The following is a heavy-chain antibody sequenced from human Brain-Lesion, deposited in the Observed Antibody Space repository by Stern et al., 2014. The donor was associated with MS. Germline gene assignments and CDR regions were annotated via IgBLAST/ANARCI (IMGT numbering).Heavy chain of an antibody. CDR2: FDPDDGET. D-gene: IGHD1-26*01. J-gene: IGHJ4*02. V-gene: IGHV1-24*01. CDR3: ATLSPGAGGNYCRHFDY. Sequence: QVQLVQSGAEVKKPGASVKVSCKASGYTLTELSMTWVRQAPRKGLEWMGGFDPDDGETIYAQKFPGRVTMTEDTSTDTAYMELSSLRSEDTAVYYCATLSPGAGGNYCRHFDYWGQGTLVTVSS. CDR1: GYTLTELS.